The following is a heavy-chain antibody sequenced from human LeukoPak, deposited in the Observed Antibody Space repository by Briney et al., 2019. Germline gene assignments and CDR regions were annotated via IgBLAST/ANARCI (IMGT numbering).Heavy chain of an antibody. V-gene: IGHV1-24*01. Sequence: ASVKVSCKVSGYTLTELSMHWVRQAPGKGLEWMGGFDPEDGETIYAQKFQGRVTMTEDTSTDTAYIELSSMRSADKAVYYCATMSQAAIPLSGMDVWGQGTPVTVSS. CDR1: GYTLTELS. CDR3: ATMSQAAIPLSGMDV. D-gene: IGHD2-21*02. CDR2: FDPEDGET. J-gene: IGHJ6*02.